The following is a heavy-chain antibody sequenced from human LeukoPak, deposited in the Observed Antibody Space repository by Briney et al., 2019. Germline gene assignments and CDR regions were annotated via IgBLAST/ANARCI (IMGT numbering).Heavy chain of an antibody. CDR1: GFTFSNYA. CDR2: ISASGGNT. V-gene: IGHV3-23*01. D-gene: IGHD2/OR15-2a*01. CDR3: AKYVSARGPPYALAV. J-gene: IGHJ6*02. Sequence: GGSLRLSCATSGFTFSNYAMSWVRQAPGKGLDWVSGISASGGNTWYADSVKGRFTISRDNSKNTLYLQMNSLRAEDTAVYYCAKYVSARGPPYALAVWGQGTTVTVSS.